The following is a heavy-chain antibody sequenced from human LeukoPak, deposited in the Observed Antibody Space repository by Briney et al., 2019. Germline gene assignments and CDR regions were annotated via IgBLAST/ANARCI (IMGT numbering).Heavy chain of an antibody. V-gene: IGHV4-31*03. CDR2: VYYSGST. CDR1: GGSISSGGYY. CDR3: ARTYGPGRSIWFDP. D-gene: IGHD4-17*01. J-gene: IGHJ5*02. Sequence: PSXXXSLXCTVSGGSISSGGYYWSWIRQHPGKGXEWIGYVYYSGSTYYNPSLKSRVTISVDTSKNQFSLKLSSVTPEDTAVYYCARTYGPGRSIWFDPWGQGTLVTVSS.